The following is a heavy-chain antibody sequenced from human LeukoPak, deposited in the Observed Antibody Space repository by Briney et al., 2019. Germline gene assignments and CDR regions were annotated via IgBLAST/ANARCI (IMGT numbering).Heavy chain of an antibody. D-gene: IGHD2-2*01. CDR1: GFSFDDYA. Sequence: PGGSLRLSCAGSGFSFDDYAMHWVRQVPGKGLEWVSRINWNSAIINYAESVKGRFTISRDNARNSLFLQMNSLSGEDTAVYYCARYIVVVPAASNYYYYYGMDVWGQGTTVTVSS. CDR3: ARYIVVVPAASNYYYYYGMDV. CDR2: INWNSAII. J-gene: IGHJ6*02. V-gene: IGHV3-9*01.